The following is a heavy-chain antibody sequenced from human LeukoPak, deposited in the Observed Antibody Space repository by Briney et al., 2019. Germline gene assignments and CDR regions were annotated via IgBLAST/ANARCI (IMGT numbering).Heavy chain of an antibody. V-gene: IGHV3-30*02. CDR2: IRYDGSNK. J-gene: IGHJ4*02. CDR1: GFTFSSYG. D-gene: IGHD1-20*01. Sequence: GGSLRLSCAASGFTFSSYGMHWVRQAPGKGLEWVAFIRYDGSNKYYADSVKGRFTISRDNSKNTLYLQMNSLRAEDTAVYYCARDFNWNDDPTFDYWGQGTLVAVSS. CDR3: ARDFNWNDDPTFDY.